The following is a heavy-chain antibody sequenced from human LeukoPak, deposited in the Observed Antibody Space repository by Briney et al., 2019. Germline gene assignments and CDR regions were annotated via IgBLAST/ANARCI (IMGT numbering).Heavy chain of an antibody. CDR1: GFTFSTYA. V-gene: IGHV3-30*04. CDR2: ISYDGSNK. J-gene: IGHJ4*02. Sequence: GRSLTLSCAASGFTFSTYAIHWFRQAPGKGLDWVALISYDGSNKFYADSVKGRFTISRDNSKNTLYLQMNSLRAEDTAVYYCAKDPHIVVVPAANIGYWGQGTLVTVSS. CDR3: AKDPHIVVVPAANIGY. D-gene: IGHD2-2*01.